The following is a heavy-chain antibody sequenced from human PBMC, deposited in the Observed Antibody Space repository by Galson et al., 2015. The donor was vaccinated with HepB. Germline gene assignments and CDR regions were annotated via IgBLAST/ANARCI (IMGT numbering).Heavy chain of an antibody. CDR3: ARLYDFWSGLTGPHTTYYGMDV. CDR1: GFTFSSYS. D-gene: IGHD3-3*01. V-gene: IGHV3-21*01. Sequence: SLRLSCAASGFTFSSYSMNWVRQAPGKGLEWVTSISSSSSYIYYADSVKGRFTISRDNAKNSLYLQMNSLRAEDTAVYYCARLYDFWSGLTGPHTTYYGMDVWGQGTTVTVSS. CDR2: ISSSSSYI. J-gene: IGHJ6*02.